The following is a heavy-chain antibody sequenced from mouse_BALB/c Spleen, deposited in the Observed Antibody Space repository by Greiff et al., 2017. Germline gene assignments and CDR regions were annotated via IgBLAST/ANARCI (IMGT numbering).Heavy chain of an antibody. CDR3: ARHGNYAYYAMDY. CDR1: GFNIKDTY. CDR2: IDPANGNT. Sequence: VHVKQSGAELVKPGASVKLSCTASGFNIKDTYMHWVKQRPEQGLEWIGRIDPANGNTKYDPKFQGKATITADTSSNTAYLQLSSLTSEDTAVYYCARHGNYAYYAMDYWGQGTSVTVSS. D-gene: IGHD2-1*01. V-gene: IGHV14-3*02. J-gene: IGHJ4*01.